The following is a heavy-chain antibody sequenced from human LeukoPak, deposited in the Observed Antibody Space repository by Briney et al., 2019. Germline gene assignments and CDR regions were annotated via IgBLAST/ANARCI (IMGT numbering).Heavy chain of an antibody. CDR2: IYSSGTT. V-gene: IGHV4-31*03. D-gene: IGHD6-13*01. CDR1: GASVSSGDHY. J-gene: IGHJ4*02. CDR3: AREFGSSWSFDY. Sequence: PSETLSLTCTVFGASVSSGDHYWTWIRQHPAKGLEWLGYIYSSGTTYYNPPLKSRVSISVDTSKNQFSLKLASVTAADTAVYYCAREFGSSWSFDYWGQGALVTVSS.